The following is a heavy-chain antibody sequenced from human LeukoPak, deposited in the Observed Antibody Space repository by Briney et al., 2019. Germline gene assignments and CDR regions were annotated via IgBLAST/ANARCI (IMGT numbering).Heavy chain of an antibody. CDR3: ARDSGTTGEVKFDP. J-gene: IGHJ5*02. D-gene: IGHD3-10*01. CDR2: IDISGSS. CDR1: GGSISSYD. V-gene: IGHV4-4*07. Sequence: PSETLSLTCTVSGGSISSYDWSWIRQPAGKGLEWIGRIDISGSSEYNPSLKSRLTMSVDTSKNQFSLKLSSVTAADTAVYYCARDSGTTGEVKFDPWGQGTLVTVSS.